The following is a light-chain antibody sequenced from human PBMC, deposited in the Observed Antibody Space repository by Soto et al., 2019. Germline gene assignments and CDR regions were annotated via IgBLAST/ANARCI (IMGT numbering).Light chain of an antibody. J-gene: IGLJ2*01. Sequence: NFMLTQPHSVSESPGKTVTISCTRSSGSIASNYVQWYQQRPGSAPTPVIYEDNERPSGVPDRFSGSIDSSSNSASLTIAGLKTDDEADYYCQSYHSGNVVFGGGTQLTV. CDR2: EDN. CDR1: SGSIASNY. CDR3: QSYHSGNVV. V-gene: IGLV6-57*04.